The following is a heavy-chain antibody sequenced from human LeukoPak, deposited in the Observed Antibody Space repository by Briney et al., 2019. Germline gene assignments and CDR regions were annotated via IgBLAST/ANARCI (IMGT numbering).Heavy chain of an antibody. CDR1: GYTFTGYY. CDR3: ARDRNSGSSLDI. D-gene: IGHD6-6*01. J-gene: IGHJ3*02. CDR2: IYPYSDDT. V-gene: IGHV1-2*02. Sequence: ASVKVSCKASGYTFTGYYIHWVRHAPGQRLEWMGWIYPYSDDTNYAQNFQGRVTMTRDTSISTAYMELSSLKSDDTAVYYCARDRNSGSSLDIWGQGTMLTVS.